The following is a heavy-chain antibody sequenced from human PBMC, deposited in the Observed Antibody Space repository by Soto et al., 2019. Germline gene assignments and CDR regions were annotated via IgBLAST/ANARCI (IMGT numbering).Heavy chain of an antibody. CDR2: IYHSGST. CDR3: ARGDSGSYLGSYGMDV. V-gene: IGHV4-30-2*01. CDR1: GGSISSGGYS. J-gene: IGHJ6*02. Sequence: QLQLQESGSGLVKPSQTLSLTCAVSGGSISSGGYSWSWIRQPPGKGLAWIGYIYHSGSTYYNPSLKSRVTISVDRSKNQFSLKLSSVTAADTAVYYCARGDSGSYLGSYGMDVWGQGTTVTVSS. D-gene: IGHD1-26*01.